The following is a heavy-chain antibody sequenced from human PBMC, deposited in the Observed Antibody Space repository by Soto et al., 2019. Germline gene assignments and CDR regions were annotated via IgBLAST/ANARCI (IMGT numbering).Heavy chain of an antibody. J-gene: IGHJ3*02. CDR1: GYTFSNYG. D-gene: IGHD2-2*02. V-gene: IGHV1-18*04. CDR3: ARFQLYGDFVVVRAAISAYYI. CDR2: VSAYNRNT. Sequence: ASVKVSCKASGYTFSNYGITWVRQAPGQGLEWMGWVSAYNRNTNYAQKFEDRVTMTTDTSTSTAYMELRSLRSDDTAVYYCARFQLYGDFVVVRAAISAYYIRGQGT.